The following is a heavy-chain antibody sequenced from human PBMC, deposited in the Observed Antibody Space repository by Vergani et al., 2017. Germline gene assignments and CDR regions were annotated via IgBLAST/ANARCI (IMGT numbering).Heavy chain of an antibody. V-gene: IGHV3-23*01. D-gene: IGHD1-26*01. CDR1: GFTFSSYA. CDR2: IRGSGGST. Sequence: EVQLLESGGGLVQPGGSLRLSCAASGFTFSSYAMSWVRQAPGKGLEWVSAIRGSGGSTYYADSVKGRFTISRDNSENTLYLQMNSLIAEDTSVYYCAKDSPPKVGSGAQSYPDAFDIWGQGTMVTVSS. CDR3: AKDSPPKVGSGAQSYPDAFDI. J-gene: IGHJ3*02.